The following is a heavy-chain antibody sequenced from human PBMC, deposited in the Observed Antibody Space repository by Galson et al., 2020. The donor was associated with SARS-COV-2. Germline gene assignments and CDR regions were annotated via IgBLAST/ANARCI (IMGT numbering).Heavy chain of an antibody. J-gene: IGHJ4*02. Sequence: GGSLRLSCAASGFVIGSYWMSWVSQAPGKGLEWVANIKQDGSEKNYVDSVKGRFTISRDNAEKSLYLQMNSLRDEDTAFYYCARVGGRNSPLGLWGQGTQVTVSS. D-gene: IGHD3-16*01. CDR1: GFVIGSYW. CDR3: ARVGGRNSPLGL. V-gene: IGHV3-7*02. CDR2: IKQDGSEK.